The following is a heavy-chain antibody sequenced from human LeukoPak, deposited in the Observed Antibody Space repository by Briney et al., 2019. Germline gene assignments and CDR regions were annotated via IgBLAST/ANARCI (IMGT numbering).Heavy chain of an antibody. CDR1: GYTFISYD. CDR2: MNPNSGIT. J-gene: IGHJ4*02. V-gene: IGHV1-8*01. CDR3: ARGLYYYDSNGRTPYDH. D-gene: IGHD3-22*01. Sequence: GASVKVSCKASGYTFISYDINWVRLATGQGLEWMRWMNPNSGITGYAQKFQGRVTMTRDTSISTAYMELSSLKSEDTAVYYCARGLYYYDSNGRTPYDHWGQGTLVTVSS.